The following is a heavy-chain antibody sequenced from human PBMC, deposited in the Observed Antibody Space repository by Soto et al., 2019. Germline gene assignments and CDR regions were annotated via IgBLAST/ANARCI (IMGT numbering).Heavy chain of an antibody. V-gene: IGHV3-7*02. CDR3: ARGSGWFGFDY. CDR2: IKEDGNDK. CDR1: GVTFSRYW. J-gene: IGHJ4*02. Sequence: EEQLMESGGGLVQPGGSLRLSCAASGVTFSRYWMSWVRQAPGKELEWVANIKEDGNDKYYVDSVKGRFTISRDNAKNSLYLQMNSLGAEDTAVYYCARGSGWFGFDYWGQGTLVTVSS. D-gene: IGHD6-19*01.